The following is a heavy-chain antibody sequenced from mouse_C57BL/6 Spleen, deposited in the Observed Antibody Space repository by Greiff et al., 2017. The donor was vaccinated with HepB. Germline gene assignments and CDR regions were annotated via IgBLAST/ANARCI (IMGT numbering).Heavy chain of an antibody. V-gene: IGHV1-54*01. J-gene: IGHJ3*01. Sequence: VQLQESGAELVRPGTSVKVSCKASGYAFTNYLIEWVKQRPGQGLEWIGVINPGSGGTNYNEKFKGKATLTADKSSSTAYMQLSSLTSEDAAVYFCARADYYGSSSSWVAYWGQGTLVTVSA. CDR2: INPGSGGT. D-gene: IGHD1-1*01. CDR1: GYAFTNYL. CDR3: ARADYYGSSSSWVAY.